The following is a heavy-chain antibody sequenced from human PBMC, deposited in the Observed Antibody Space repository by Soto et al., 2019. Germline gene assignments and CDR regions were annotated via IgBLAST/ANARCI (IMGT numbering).Heavy chain of an antibody. Sequence: EVQLLESGENLVQPGGSLRLSCAASGFTFSSYAMNWVRQPPGKGLEWVSTISGSGGGAYYADSVKGRFTISRDNSKNTLYLQMNSLRAEDTAIYYCAKEGASSWYFFDYWGQGTLVTVS. CDR1: GFTFSSYA. J-gene: IGHJ4*02. CDR3: AKEGASSWYFFDY. CDR2: ISGSGGGA. D-gene: IGHD6-13*01. V-gene: IGHV3-23*01.